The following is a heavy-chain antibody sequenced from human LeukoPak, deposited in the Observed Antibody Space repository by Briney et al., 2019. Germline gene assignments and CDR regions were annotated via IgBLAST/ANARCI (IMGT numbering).Heavy chain of an antibody. D-gene: IGHD2-2*01. J-gene: IGHJ4*02. CDR3: AREYQLLTFIDY. Sequence: PSETLSLTCTVSGGSINSSGYYWSWIRQPPGKGLEWIGYIYHSGSTYYNPFLKSRVTISIDRSKNQFSLKLSSVTAADTAVYYCAREYQLLTFIDYWGQGTLVTVSS. CDR1: GGSINSSGYY. V-gene: IGHV4-30-2*01. CDR2: IYHSGST.